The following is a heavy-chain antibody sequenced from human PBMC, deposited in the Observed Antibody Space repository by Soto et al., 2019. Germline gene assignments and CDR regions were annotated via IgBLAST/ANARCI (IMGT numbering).Heavy chain of an antibody. CDR2: ISYDGSNK. D-gene: IGHD6-13*01. CDR3: AKVDSCCWHYYYGMDV. J-gene: IGHJ6*02. CDR1: GFTFSSDG. V-gene: IGHV3-30*18. Sequence: QVQLVESGGGVVQPGRSLRLSCAASGFTFSSDGMNWVRQTPGKGLEWVAVISYDGSNKYYAVSVKGRFTISRDSSKNMLYLQMNSLRAEDTAVYYCAKVDSCCWHYYYGMDVCGQGTTVTVSS.